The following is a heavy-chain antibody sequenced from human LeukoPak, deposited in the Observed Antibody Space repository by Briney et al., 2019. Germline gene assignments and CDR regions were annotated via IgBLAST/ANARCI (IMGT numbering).Heavy chain of an antibody. CDR3: AKDRMREVRIAVELDY. CDR2: IRYDGSNK. J-gene: IGHJ4*02. CDR1: GSTFSSYG. V-gene: IGHV3-30*02. Sequence: GGSLRLSCAASGSTFSSYGMHWVRQAPGKGLEWVAFIRYDGSNKYYADSVKGRFTISRDNSKNTLYLQMNSLRAEDTAVYYCAKDRMREVRIAVELDYWGQGTLVTVSS. D-gene: IGHD6-19*01.